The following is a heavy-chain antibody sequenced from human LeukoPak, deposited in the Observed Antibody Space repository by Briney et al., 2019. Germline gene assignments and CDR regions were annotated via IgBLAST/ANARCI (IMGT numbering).Heavy chain of an antibody. J-gene: IGHJ6*02. CDR1: GFTFSSYS. CDR3: ARFMITFGAVTPLTYGMDV. V-gene: IGHV3-21*01. CDR2: ISSSSSYI. Sequence: GGSLRLSCAASGFTFSSYSMNWVRQAPGKGLEWVSSISSSSSYIYYADSVKGRFTISRDNAKNSLYLQMNSLRAEDTAVYYCARFMITFGAVTPLTYGMDVWGQGTTVTVSS. D-gene: IGHD3-16*01.